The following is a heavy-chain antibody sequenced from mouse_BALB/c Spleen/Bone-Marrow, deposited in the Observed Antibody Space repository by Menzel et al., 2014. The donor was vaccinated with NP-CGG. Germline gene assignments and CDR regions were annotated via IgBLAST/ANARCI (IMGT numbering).Heavy chain of an antibody. Sequence: DVKLVESGPDLVKPSQSLSLTCTVTGYSIXSGYSWHWIRQFPGNKLEWMGYIQHSGSTNYNPSLKSRISITRDTSKNQFFLQLNSVTPEDTATYYCSRHLTGYAMDYWGQGTSVTVSS. CDR3: SRHLTGYAMDY. CDR2: IQHSGST. D-gene: IGHD4-1*01. CDR1: GYSIXSGYS. J-gene: IGHJ4*01. V-gene: IGHV3-1*02.